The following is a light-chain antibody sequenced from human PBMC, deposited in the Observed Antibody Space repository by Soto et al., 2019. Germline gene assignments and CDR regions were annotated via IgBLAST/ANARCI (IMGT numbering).Light chain of an antibody. V-gene: IGLV2-14*01. CDR1: RSDIGGYNY. CDR2: EVS. Sequence: QSALTQPPSASGSLGQSVTISCTGTRSDIGGYNYVSWYQQHPGKAPKLMIYEVSNRPSGVSNRFSGSKFGNTASLTISGLQAEDEADYYCSSYTRSNTLVIFGGGTKLTVL. J-gene: IGLJ2*01. CDR3: SSYTRSNTLVI.